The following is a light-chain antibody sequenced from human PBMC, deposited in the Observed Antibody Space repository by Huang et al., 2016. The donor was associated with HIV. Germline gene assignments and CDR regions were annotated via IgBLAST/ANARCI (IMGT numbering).Light chain of an antibody. V-gene: IGKV3-15*01. Sequence: EVLMTPSPDILSVSPGDRATFSCRASQNVGSNLAWYQQRPGQAPRLLIYAASTRATGVPARFSGGGSGTEFTLTISRLQSEDFATYYCQQYNTWPPWAFGQGTTVEI. CDR1: QNVGSN. CDR2: AAS. J-gene: IGKJ1*01. CDR3: QQYNTWPPWA.